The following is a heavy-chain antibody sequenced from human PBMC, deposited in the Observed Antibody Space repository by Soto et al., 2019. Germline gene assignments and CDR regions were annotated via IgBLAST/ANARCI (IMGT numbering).Heavy chain of an antibody. V-gene: IGHV3-23*01. J-gene: IGHJ4*02. CDR1: GFTFSSYA. CDR2: ISGSGGST. Sequence: GGSLRLSCAASGFTFSSYAMSWVRQAPGKGLEWVSAISGSGGSTYYADSVKGRFTISRDNSKNTLYLQMNSLRAEDTAVYYCAKDIVLMGWDIVATIWRAFDYWGQGTLVTVSS. CDR3: AKDIVLMGWDIVATIWRAFDY. D-gene: IGHD5-12*01.